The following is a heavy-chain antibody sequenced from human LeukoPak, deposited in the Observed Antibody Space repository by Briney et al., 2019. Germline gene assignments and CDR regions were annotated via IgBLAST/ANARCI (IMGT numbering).Heavy chain of an antibody. Sequence: QPGGSLRLSCAASGFTFSSYGMHWVRQVPGKGLEWVAFLRYDGSDKYYADSVKGRFTISRDNAKNALYLQMNSLRAEDTAVYYCARPIEERWLQLAAFDIWGQGTMVTVSS. J-gene: IGHJ3*02. D-gene: IGHD5-24*01. V-gene: IGHV3-30*02. CDR2: LRYDGSDK. CDR3: ARPIEERWLQLAAFDI. CDR1: GFTFSSYG.